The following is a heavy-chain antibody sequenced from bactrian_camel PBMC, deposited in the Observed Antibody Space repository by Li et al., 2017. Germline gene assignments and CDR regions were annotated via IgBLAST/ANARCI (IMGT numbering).Heavy chain of an antibody. CDR2: ISGVGSGT. J-gene: IGHJ4*01. V-gene: IGHV3S31*01. CDR1: GFTFSMYA. CDR3: AAGSVGRCRARGWVERPSVAAYDY. D-gene: IGHD5*01. Sequence: VQLVESGGGLVQPGGSLRLSCAASGFTFSMYAMSWVRQAPGKGLEWVSAISGVGSGTYYANSVKGRFTISRDNANDTLYLQLSSLVTEDTAMYYCAAGSVGRCRARGWVERPSVAAYDYWGQGTQVTVS.